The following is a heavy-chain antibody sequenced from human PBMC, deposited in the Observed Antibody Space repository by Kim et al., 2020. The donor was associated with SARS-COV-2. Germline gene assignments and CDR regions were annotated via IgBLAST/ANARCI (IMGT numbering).Heavy chain of an antibody. CDR3: ARSAQDYVWGSYRYVFDY. CDR1: GGSVSSGSYY. V-gene: IGHV4-61*01. CDR2: IYYSGST. Sequence: SETLSLTCTVSGGSVSSGSYYWSWIRQPPGKGLEWIGYIYYSGSTNYNPSLKSRVTISVDTSKNQFSLKLSSVTAADTAVYYCARSAQDYVWGSYRYVFDYWGQGTLVTVSS. J-gene: IGHJ4*02. D-gene: IGHD3-16*02.